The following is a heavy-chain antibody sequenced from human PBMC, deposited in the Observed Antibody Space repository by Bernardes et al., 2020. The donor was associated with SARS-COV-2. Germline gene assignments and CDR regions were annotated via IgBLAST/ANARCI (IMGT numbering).Heavy chain of an antibody. J-gene: IGHJ4*02. V-gene: IGHV3-9*01. Sequence: SLSRSGAASGFTFDDYAMHWVRQAPGKGLEWVSGISWNSGSIGYADSVKGRFTISRDNAKNSLYLQMNSLRAEDTALYYCAKDLAVAGNGDYWGQGTLVTVSS. CDR1: GFTFDDYA. CDR3: AKDLAVAGNGDY. CDR2: ISWNSGSI. D-gene: IGHD6-19*01.